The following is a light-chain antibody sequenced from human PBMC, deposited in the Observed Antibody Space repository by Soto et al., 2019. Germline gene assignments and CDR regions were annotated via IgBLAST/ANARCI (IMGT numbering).Light chain of an antibody. Sequence: QSALTQPASVSGSPGQSITISCTGSSSDVGTYNLVSWYQQHPGKAPILMMYDVTKRPSGVSNRFSGSKSGNTASLTISGLQAEDEADYYCSSYAGDNTLIFGGGTKLTVL. V-gene: IGLV2-23*02. J-gene: IGLJ2*01. CDR2: DVT. CDR3: SSYAGDNTLI. CDR1: SSDVGTYNL.